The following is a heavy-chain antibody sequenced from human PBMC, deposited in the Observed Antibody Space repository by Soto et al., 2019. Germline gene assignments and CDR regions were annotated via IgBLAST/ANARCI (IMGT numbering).Heavy chain of an antibody. J-gene: IGHJ6*02. CDR2: INAGNDNT. Sequence: GASVKVSCKASGYTFTSYAIHWVRQAPGQRLEWMGWINAGNDNTKYSQKFQCRVTITRDTSASTAYMELSSLRSEDTAVYYWARGEDSSSSRYYYGMDAWGQGTTVTVSS. CDR1: GYTFTSYA. CDR3: ARGEDSSSSRYYYGMDA. D-gene: IGHD6-6*01. V-gene: IGHV1-3*01.